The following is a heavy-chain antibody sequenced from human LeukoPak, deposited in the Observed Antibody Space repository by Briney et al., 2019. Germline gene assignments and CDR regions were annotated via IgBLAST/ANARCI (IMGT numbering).Heavy chain of an antibody. CDR1: GYTFTGYY. D-gene: IGHD3-22*01. Sequence: ASVNVSCKASGYTFTGYYMHWVRQAPGQGLEWMGWINPNSGGTNYAQKSQGRVTMTRDTSISTAYMELSRLRSDDTAVYYCARENGGPSNYYDSSGYYLNYWGQGTLVTVSS. CDR3: ARENGGPSNYYDSSGYYLNY. J-gene: IGHJ4*02. CDR2: INPNSGGT. V-gene: IGHV1-2*02.